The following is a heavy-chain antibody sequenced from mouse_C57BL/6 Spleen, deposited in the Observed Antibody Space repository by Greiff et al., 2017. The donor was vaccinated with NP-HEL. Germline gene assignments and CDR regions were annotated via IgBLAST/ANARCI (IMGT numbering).Heavy chain of an antibody. Sequence: QVQLKESGAELVRPGASVTLSCKASGYTFTDYEMHWVKQTPVHGLEWIGAIDPETGGTAYNQKFKGKAILTADKSSSTAYMELRSLTSEDSAVYYCTIYDYWFAYWGQGTLVTVSA. V-gene: IGHV1-15*01. CDR2: IDPETGGT. D-gene: IGHD2-4*01. J-gene: IGHJ3*01. CDR1: GYTFTDYE. CDR3: TIYDYWFAY.